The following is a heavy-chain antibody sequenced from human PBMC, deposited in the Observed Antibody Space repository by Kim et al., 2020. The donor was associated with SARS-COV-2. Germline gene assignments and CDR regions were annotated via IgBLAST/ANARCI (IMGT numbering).Heavy chain of an antibody. Sequence: KWYNDYAESVKSRITITPDTSKKQFSLHLNSLTPEDTAVYYCARGDSFDPWGQGTLVTVSS. V-gene: IGHV6-1*01. CDR3: ARGDSFDP. J-gene: IGHJ5*02. CDR2: KWYN. D-gene: IGHD3-3*01.